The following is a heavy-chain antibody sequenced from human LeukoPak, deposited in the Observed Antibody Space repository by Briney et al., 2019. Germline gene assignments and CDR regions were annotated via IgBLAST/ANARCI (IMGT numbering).Heavy chain of an antibody. CDR2: IRYDGSNK. Sequence: PGGSLRLSCAASGFTFSTYGMHWVRQAPGMGLEWVAFIRYDGSNKYYADSVKGRFTISRDNSKNTLHLQMNSLRAEDTAVYYCARTYYYGSGSYSSWAFFDYWGQGTLVTVSS. J-gene: IGHJ4*02. CDR3: ARTYYYGSGSYSSWAFFDY. V-gene: IGHV3-30*02. D-gene: IGHD3-10*01. CDR1: GFTFSTYG.